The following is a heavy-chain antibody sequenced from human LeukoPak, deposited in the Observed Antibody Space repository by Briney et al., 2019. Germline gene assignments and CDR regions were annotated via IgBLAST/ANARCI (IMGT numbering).Heavy chain of an antibody. CDR1: GFTLSSYW. D-gene: IGHD1-26*01. Sequence: GGSLRLSCAASGFTLSSYWMHWVRQAPGKGLVWVSRINTDGSSTNYADSVKGRFTVSRDNAKNTLYLQTNSLRAEDTAVYYCARVIGWDEPFDIWGQGTMVTVSS. CDR3: ARVIGWDEPFDI. V-gene: IGHV3-74*01. J-gene: IGHJ3*02. CDR2: INTDGSST.